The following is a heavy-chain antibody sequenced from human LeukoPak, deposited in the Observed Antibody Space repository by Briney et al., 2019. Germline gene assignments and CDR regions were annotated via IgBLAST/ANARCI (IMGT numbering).Heavy chain of an antibody. V-gene: IGHV3-30*02. D-gene: IGHD3-10*01. CDR3: AKDGEGLLWCGELPPDY. CDR2: IRYDGSNK. J-gene: IGHJ4*02. Sequence: GGSLRLSCAASGFTFSSYGMHWVRQAPGKGLEWVAFIRYDGSNKYYADSVKGRFTISRDNSKNTLYLQMNSLRAEDTAVYYCAKDGEGLLWCGELPPDYWGQGTLVTVSS. CDR1: GFTFSSYG.